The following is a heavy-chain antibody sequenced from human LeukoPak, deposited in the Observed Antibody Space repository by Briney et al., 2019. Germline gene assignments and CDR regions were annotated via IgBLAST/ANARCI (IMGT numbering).Heavy chain of an antibody. V-gene: IGHV4-34*01. Sequence: SETLSLTCAVYTGSFSGYSWNWIRQPPGKGLEWIGEFNQSGITNYSPSLKSRVTISVDTSKHQFSLNLKSVTAADTAVYYCARGDCSSTSCYMSGENWFDPWGQGTLVTVSS. CDR3: ARGDCSSTSCYMSGENWFDP. CDR2: FNQSGIT. J-gene: IGHJ5*02. CDR1: TGSFSGYS. D-gene: IGHD2-2*02.